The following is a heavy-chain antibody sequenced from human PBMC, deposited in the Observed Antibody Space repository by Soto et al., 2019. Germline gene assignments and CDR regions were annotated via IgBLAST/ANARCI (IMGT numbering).Heavy chain of an antibody. V-gene: IGHV4-34*01. D-gene: IGHD3-16*02. CDR3: ARGLYYDYIWGSYRSPYFDY. J-gene: IGHJ4*02. CDR1: GGSFSGYY. CDR2: INHSGST. Sequence: PSETLSLTCAVYGGSFSGYYWSWIRQPPGKGLEWIGEINHSGSTNYNPSLKSRVTISVDTSKNQFSLKLSSVTAADTAVYYCARGLYYDYIWGSYRSPYFDYWGQGTLVTVSS.